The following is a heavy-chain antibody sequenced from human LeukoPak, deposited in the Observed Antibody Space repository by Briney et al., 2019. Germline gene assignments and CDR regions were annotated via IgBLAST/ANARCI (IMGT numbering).Heavy chain of an antibody. Sequence: PGGSLRLSCAASGFTFSSYGMHWVRQAPGKGLEWVAVIWYDGSNKYYADSVKGRFTISRDNSKNTLYLQMNSLRAEDTAVYYCAREAAAAGKVLDPWGQGTLVTVSS. D-gene: IGHD6-13*01. CDR3: AREAAAAGKVLDP. V-gene: IGHV3-33*01. CDR1: GFTFSSYG. J-gene: IGHJ5*02. CDR2: IWYDGSNK.